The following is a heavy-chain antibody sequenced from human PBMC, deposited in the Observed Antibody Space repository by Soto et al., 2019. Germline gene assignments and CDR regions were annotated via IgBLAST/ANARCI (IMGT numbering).Heavy chain of an antibody. CDR3: ARGRYYYDSSGASTFGY. V-gene: IGHV1-69*13. J-gene: IGHJ4*02. D-gene: IGHD3-22*01. CDR2: IIPIFGTA. Sequence: SVKVSCKASGGTFSSYAISWVRQAPGQGLEWMGGIIPIFGTANYAQKFQGRVTITADESTSTAYMELSSLRSEDTAVYYCARGRYYYDSSGASTFGYWGQGTLVTVSS. CDR1: GGTFSSYA.